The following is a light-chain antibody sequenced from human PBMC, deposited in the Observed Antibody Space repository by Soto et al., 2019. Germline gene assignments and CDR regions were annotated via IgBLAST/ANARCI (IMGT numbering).Light chain of an antibody. CDR3: QQYMSSVT. CDR2: GAS. Sequence: EIVLTQSPGSLSLSPGQRATLSCRASQSVDTTFFAWYQKKPGQAPRLLIYGASKRATGIPDRFSGSGSGTDFPLIISRLEPEDFAVYYCQQYMSSVTFGQGTKVEIK. CDR1: QSVDTTF. V-gene: IGKV3-20*01. J-gene: IGKJ1*01.